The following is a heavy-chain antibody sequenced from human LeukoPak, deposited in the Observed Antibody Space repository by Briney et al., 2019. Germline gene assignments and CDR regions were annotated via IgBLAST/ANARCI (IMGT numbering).Heavy chain of an antibody. V-gene: IGHV3-30*03. CDR2: ISYDGSNK. Sequence: GGSLRLSCAASGFTFSSSGMHWVRQAPGKGLEWVAVISYDGSNKYYADSVKGRFTISRDNSKNTLYLQMNSLRAEDTAVYYCARDRLLGIGFDYWGQGTLVTVSS. CDR1: GFTFSSSG. CDR3: ARDRLLGIGFDY. J-gene: IGHJ4*02. D-gene: IGHD2-15*01.